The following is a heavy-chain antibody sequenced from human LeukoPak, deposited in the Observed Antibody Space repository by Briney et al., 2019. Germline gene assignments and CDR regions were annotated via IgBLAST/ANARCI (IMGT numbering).Heavy chain of an antibody. Sequence: PGGSLRLSCAASGFTFSSYEMNWVRQAPGKGLEWIGYIYYNGDTHYNPSLNSRLSMSVDTPNKQFSLNLRSVTAADTAVYYCVRGPYGSSISNWFDPWGQGLLVTVSS. CDR2: IYYNGDT. D-gene: IGHD3-10*01. V-gene: IGHV4-59*01. CDR3: VRGPYGSSISNWFDP. CDR1: GFTFSSYE. J-gene: IGHJ5*02.